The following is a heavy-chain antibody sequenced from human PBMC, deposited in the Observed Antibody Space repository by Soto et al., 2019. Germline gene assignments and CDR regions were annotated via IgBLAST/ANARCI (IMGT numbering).Heavy chain of an antibody. CDR3: ARDYYGSSALLRYFDY. CDR2: IYYSGST. J-gene: IGHJ4*02. CDR1: GGSISSGGYY. D-gene: IGHD3-22*01. V-gene: IGHV4-31*03. Sequence: PSETLSLTCTVSGGSISSGGYYWSWIRQHPGKGLEWIGYIYYSGSTYYNPSLKSRVTISVDTSKNQFSLKLSSVTAADTAVYYCARDYYGSSALLRYFDYWGQGTLVTVSS.